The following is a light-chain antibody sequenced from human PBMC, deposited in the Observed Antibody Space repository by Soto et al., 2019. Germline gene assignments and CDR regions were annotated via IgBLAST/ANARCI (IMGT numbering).Light chain of an antibody. CDR3: AAWDDSLNGVV. CDR1: RFNIGSNT. J-gene: IGLJ2*01. CDR2: SNN. Sequence: QLVLTQPPSASETPGQRVTISCSGSRFNIGSNTVNWYQQLPGTAPKLLIYSNNQRPSGVPDRISGSKSGTSASLAISGLQSEDEADYYCAAWDDSLNGVVFGGGTKLTVL. V-gene: IGLV1-44*01.